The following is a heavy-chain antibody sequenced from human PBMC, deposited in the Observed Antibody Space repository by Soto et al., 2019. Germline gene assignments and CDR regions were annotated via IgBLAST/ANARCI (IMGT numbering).Heavy chain of an antibody. CDR3: ARVGDYFYDSSGYYPIDY. CDR2: IRAYNGNT. V-gene: IGHV1-18*01. D-gene: IGHD3-22*01. CDR1: GYTFITYG. Sequence: QVQLVQSGTEMEKPGASVKVSCKASGYTFITYGITWVRQAPGQGLEWMGWIRAYNGNTNYAQKFQGRVTMTTDTSTSTAYMELRSLRSDDTAVYYCARVGDYFYDSSGYYPIDYWGQGTLVTVSS. J-gene: IGHJ4*02.